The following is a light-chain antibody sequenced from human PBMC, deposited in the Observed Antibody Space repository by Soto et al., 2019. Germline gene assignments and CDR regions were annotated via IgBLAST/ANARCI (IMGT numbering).Light chain of an antibody. CDR2: WAS. CDR1: QSLLYSSNNKNY. Sequence: DTVMTQSPDSLAVSLGERATINCKSSQSLLYSSNNKNYLAWHQQKPGQPPKLLIYWASTRESGVPDRFSGSGSGTDFTLTIDSLQAEDVAVYYCQQYYSTPRTFGQGTKVEIK. J-gene: IGKJ1*01. CDR3: QQYYSTPRT. V-gene: IGKV4-1*01.